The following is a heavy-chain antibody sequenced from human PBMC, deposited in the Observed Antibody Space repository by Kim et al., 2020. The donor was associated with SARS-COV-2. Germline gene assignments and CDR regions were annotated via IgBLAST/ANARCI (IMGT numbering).Heavy chain of an antibody. V-gene: IGHV3-23*01. Sequence: VKGRFTISRDNTKNTLYLQMNSLRAEDTAVYYCAKGAPSMIVVVTNYFDYWGQGTLVTDSS. D-gene: IGHD3-22*01. CDR3: AKGAPSMIVVVTNYFDY. J-gene: IGHJ4*02.